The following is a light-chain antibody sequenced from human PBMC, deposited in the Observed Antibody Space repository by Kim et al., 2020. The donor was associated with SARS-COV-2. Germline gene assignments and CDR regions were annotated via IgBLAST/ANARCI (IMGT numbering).Light chain of an antibody. J-gene: IGKJ5*01. V-gene: IGKV3-20*01. Sequence: SPGERATRSCRTSQSISSSYLAWYQQKPGQAPRLLIYGASSRATGIPDRFSGSGSGTDFTLTISRLEPEDFAVYYCQQYGRSPMTFGQGTRLEIK. CDR1: QSISSSY. CDR2: GAS. CDR3: QQYGRSPMT.